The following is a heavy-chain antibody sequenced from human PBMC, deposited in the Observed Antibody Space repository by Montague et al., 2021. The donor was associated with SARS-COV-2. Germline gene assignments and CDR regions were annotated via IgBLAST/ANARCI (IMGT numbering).Heavy chain of an antibody. D-gene: IGHD5-18*01. CDR3: ATSYGSVVSYYYCGMDV. J-gene: IGHJ6*02. CDR2: ISRSSSYI. V-gene: IGHV3-21*01. Sequence: SLRLSCAASGLTFSSYSMNWVRQAPGKGLEWVSSISRSSSYIYYADSVKGRFTISRDNAKNSLYLQMNSLRAEDTAVYFCATSYGSVVSYYYCGMDVWGQGTTVTVSS. CDR1: GLTFSSYS.